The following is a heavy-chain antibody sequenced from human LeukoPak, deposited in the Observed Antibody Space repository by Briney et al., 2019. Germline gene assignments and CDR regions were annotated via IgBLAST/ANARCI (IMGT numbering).Heavy chain of an antibody. Sequence: GGSLRLSCLASGFTLSDFNMNWIRQAPGKGLEWDSYIGFDNSIYYADFVKGRFTISRDNSKNTLSLQMNSLRAEDTAVYYCAKSDCGSDGCKLLNYWGQGTLVTASS. CDR3: AKSDCGSDGCKLLNY. CDR2: IGFDNSI. V-gene: IGHV3-69-1*02. J-gene: IGHJ4*02. CDR1: GFTLSDFN. D-gene: IGHD2-21*01.